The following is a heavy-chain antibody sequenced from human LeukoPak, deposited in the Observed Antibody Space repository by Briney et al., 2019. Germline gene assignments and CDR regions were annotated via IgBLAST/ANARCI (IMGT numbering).Heavy chain of an antibody. CDR3: AKDEHPPEGVGIDY. Sequence: GGSLRPSCAASGFTFDDYTMHWVRQAPGKGLEWVSLISWDGGSTYYADSVKGRFTISRDNSKNSLYLQMNSLRTEDTALYYCAKDEHPPEGVGIDYWGQGTLVTVSS. J-gene: IGHJ4*02. D-gene: IGHD1/OR15-1a*01. CDR1: GFTFDDYT. V-gene: IGHV3-43*01. CDR2: ISWDGGST.